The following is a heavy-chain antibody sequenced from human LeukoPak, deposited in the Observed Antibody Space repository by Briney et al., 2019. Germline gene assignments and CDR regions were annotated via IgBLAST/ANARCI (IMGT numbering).Heavy chain of an antibody. CDR3: ATPPPRSYASFLPLDY. D-gene: IGHD1-26*01. CDR1: GFTFSSYG. V-gene: IGHV3-33*03. Sequence: GRSLRLSCAASGFTFSSYGMHWVRQAPGKGLEWVAVIWSDGSYKNYADSVKGRFTIPRDNSKNTLYLQMNSLRAEDTAVYYCATPPPRSYASFLPLDYWGQGTLVTVSS. CDR2: IWSDGSYK. J-gene: IGHJ4*02.